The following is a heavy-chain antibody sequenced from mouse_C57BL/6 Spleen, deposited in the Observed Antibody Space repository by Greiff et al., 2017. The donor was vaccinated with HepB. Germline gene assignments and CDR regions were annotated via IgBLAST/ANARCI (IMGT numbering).Heavy chain of an antibody. V-gene: IGHV5-17*01. CDR2: ISSGSSTI. J-gene: IGHJ4*01. CDR3: ARSDGNYPYYYAMDY. D-gene: IGHD2-1*01. Sequence: EVKVVESGGGLVKPGGSLKLSCAASGFTFSDYGMHWVRQAPEKGLEWVAYISSGSSTIYYADTVKGRFTISRDNAKNNLFLHMTSLRSEDTAMYYCARSDGNYPYYYAMDYWGQGTSVTVSS. CDR1: GFTFSDYG.